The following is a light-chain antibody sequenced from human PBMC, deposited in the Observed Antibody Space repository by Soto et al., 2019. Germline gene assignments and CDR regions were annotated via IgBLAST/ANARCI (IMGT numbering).Light chain of an antibody. Sequence: EIVLTQSPGFLSLSPGERATLSCRASQSVDSSFFAWYQQKPGQAPRLLIYGESKRATGIPDRFSGSGSGTDFTLTISRLEPEDFAVYYCQQYVSSVTFGQGTKVEMK. CDR2: GES. CDR1: QSVDSSF. CDR3: QQYVSSVT. J-gene: IGKJ1*01. V-gene: IGKV3-20*01.